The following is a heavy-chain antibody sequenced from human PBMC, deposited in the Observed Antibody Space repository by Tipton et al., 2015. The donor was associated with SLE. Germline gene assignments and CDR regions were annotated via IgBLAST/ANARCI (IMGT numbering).Heavy chain of an antibody. V-gene: IGHV4-34*01. D-gene: IGHD3-3*01. CDR1: FFSFIFYY. CDR3: ERIITIFGVVITFNWFDP. Sequence: TLSLTFSFYFFSFIFYYFIFILHPPGNCLEWIGEINHSGSTNYNPSLKSRVTISVDTSKNQFSLKLSSVTAADTAVYYCERIITIFGVVITFNWFDPWGQGTLVKVSS. J-gene: IGHJ5*02. CDR2: INHSGST.